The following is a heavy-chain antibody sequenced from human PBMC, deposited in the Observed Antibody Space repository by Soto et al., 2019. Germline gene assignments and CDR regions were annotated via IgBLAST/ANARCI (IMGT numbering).Heavy chain of an antibody. CDR2: ISSSSTI. J-gene: IGHJ4*02. D-gene: IGHD2-15*01. CDR3: ARDKGRSPLDY. CDR1: GFTFSSYS. Sequence: GGSLRLSCAASGFTFSSYSMNWVRQAPGKGLEWVSYISSSSTIYYADSVKGRFTISRDNAKNSLYLQMNSLRAEDTAVYYCARDKGRSPLDYWGQGTLVTVSS. V-gene: IGHV3-48*01.